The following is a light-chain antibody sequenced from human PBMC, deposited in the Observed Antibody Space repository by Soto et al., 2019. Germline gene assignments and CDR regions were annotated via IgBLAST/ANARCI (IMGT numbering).Light chain of an antibody. CDR3: QQYNSYAWT. J-gene: IGKJ1*01. Sequence: DIQMTQSPSTLSASVGDRVTITCRASQSISSWLAWYQQKPGKAPKLLIYKASSFESGVPSRFSGSGSGTEHTLTSSSLKPKDFAADYWQQYNSYAWTFGQGTKVEIK. CDR1: QSISSW. V-gene: IGKV1-5*03. CDR2: KAS.